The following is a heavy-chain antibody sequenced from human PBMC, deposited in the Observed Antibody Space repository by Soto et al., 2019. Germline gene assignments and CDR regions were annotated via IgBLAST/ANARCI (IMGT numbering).Heavy chain of an antibody. CDR1: GFTFSSYG. D-gene: IGHD2-2*01. V-gene: IGHV3-30*03. J-gene: IGHJ3*02. CDR3: ATGSLVPAATDAFDI. Sequence: QVQLVESGGGVVQPGRSLRLSCAASGFTFSSYGMHWVRQAPGKGLEWVAVISYDGSNKYYADSVKGRFTISRDNSKNTLYLQMNSLRAEDTAVYYCATGSLVPAATDAFDIWGQGTMVTVSS. CDR2: ISYDGSNK.